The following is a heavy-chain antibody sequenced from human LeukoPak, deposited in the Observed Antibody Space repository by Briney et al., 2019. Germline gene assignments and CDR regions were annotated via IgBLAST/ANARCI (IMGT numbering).Heavy chain of an antibody. CDR3: ARVYRVYSYAFDI. D-gene: IGHD5-12*01. J-gene: IGHJ3*02. CDR2: IKHDGSEK. CDR1: GFTFSSYW. Sequence: GGSLRLSCAASGFTFSSYWMSWVRQAPGKGLEWVANIKHDGSEKYYVDSVKGRFTISRDNAKNSLYLQMNSLRAEDTAIYYFARVYRVYSYAFDIWGQGTVVTVSS. V-gene: IGHV3-7*01.